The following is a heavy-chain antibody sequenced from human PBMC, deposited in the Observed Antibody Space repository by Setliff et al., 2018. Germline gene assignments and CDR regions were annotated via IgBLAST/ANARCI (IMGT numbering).Heavy chain of an antibody. CDR1: GYSISSGYY. V-gene: IGHV4-38-2*01. D-gene: IGHD6-13*01. J-gene: IGHJ6*02. CDR3: ARSAGYSSSWYNYYYGMDV. Sequence: KPSETLSLTCAVSGYSISSGYYWGWIRQPPGKGLEGIGSIYHSGSTYYNPSLKSRVTISVDTSKNQFSLKLSSVTAADTAVYYCARSAGYSSSWYNYYYGMDVWGQGTTVTVSS. CDR2: IYHSGST.